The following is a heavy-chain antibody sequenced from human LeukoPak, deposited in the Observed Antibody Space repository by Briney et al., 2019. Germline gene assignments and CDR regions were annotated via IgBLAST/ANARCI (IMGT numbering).Heavy chain of an antibody. D-gene: IGHD1-1*01. Sequence: AGSLRRYCAASGFTFSNAWMSWVRQAPGKGLEWVGRIKSKTDGGTTDYAAPVKGRFTISRDDSKNTLYLQMNSLKTEDTAVYYCTAGPGWRLEDYWGQGTLVTVSS. V-gene: IGHV3-15*01. CDR3: TAGPGWRLEDY. J-gene: IGHJ4*02. CDR1: GFTFSNAW. CDR2: IKSKTDGGTT.